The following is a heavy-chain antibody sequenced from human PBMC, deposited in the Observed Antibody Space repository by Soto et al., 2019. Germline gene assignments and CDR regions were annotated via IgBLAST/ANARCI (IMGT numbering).Heavy chain of an antibody. V-gene: IGHV4-31*03. Sequence: QVQLQESGPGLVKPSQTLSLTCTVSGDSISSGAYYWSWIRQHPGKGLEWIGYIYYSGSTYYNPSLKSRVTISVDTSKNQFSLKQSSVTAADTAVYYCASTGSGVSWRWFDPRGQGTQVTVSS. J-gene: IGHJ5*02. D-gene: IGHD2-15*01. CDR3: ASTGSGVSWRWFDP. CDR2: IYYSGST. CDR1: GDSISSGAYY.